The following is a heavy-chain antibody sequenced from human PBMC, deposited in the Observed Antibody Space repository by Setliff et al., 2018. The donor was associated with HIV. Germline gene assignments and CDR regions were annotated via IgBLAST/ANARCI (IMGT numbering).Heavy chain of an antibody. D-gene: IGHD4-17*01. V-gene: IGHV4-39*01. CDR2: IFYTGST. CDR1: GGSISRSSYY. Sequence: SETLSLTCTVSGGSISRSSYYWGGIRQPPGKSLEWVGSIFYTGSTNYRPSLESRVIVSLDTSKNQFSLKLSSVTAADTAVYYCTRRDVTTGMDSWGPGILVTVS. CDR3: TRRDVTTGMDS. J-gene: IGHJ4*02.